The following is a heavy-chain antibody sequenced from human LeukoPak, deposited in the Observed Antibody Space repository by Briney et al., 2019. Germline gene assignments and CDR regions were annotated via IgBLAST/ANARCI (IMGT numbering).Heavy chain of an antibody. CDR3: ASRSARPDDAFDI. CDR2: IIPIFGTA. V-gene: IGHV1-69*05. D-gene: IGHD6-6*01. CDR1: GGTFSSYA. Sequence: ASVKVSCKASGGTFSSYAISWVRQAPGQGLEWMGGIIPIFGTANYAQKFQGRVTITTDESTSTAYMELSSLRAEDTAAYYCASRSARPDDAFDIWGQGTMVTVSS. J-gene: IGHJ3*02.